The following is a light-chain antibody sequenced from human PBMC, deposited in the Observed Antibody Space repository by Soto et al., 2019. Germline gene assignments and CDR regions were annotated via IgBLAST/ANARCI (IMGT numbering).Light chain of an antibody. CDR1: QSIRTY. Sequence: IQVTQSPSSLSASVGDRVTVTCRASQSIRTYLDWYQHKPGKAPQLLIYAASSLQSGVPSSFSGSGSVTDFSPTISPLQPEYSASYYCQQSYSTPFTFGQGTKLEIK. CDR3: QQSYSTPFT. CDR2: AAS. V-gene: IGKV1-39*01. J-gene: IGKJ2*01.